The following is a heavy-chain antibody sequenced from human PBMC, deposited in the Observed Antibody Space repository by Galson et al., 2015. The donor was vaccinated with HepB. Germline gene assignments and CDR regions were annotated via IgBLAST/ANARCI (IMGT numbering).Heavy chain of an antibody. V-gene: IGHV1-69*06. J-gene: IGHJ4*02. D-gene: IGHD3-10*01. CDR2: IIPIFGTA. CDR1: GGTFSSYA. Sequence: SVKVSCKASGGTFSSYAISWVRQAPGQGLEWMGGIIPIFGTANYAQKFQGRVTITADKSTSTAYMELSSLRSEDTAVYYCARASGPTGPGNYFDYWGQGTLVTVSS. CDR3: ARASGPTGPGNYFDY.